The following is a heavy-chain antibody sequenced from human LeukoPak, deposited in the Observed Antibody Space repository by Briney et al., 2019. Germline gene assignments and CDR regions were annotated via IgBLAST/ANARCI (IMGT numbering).Heavy chain of an antibody. V-gene: IGHV1-2*02. CDR3: ARDRSSGWFDY. D-gene: IGHD6-19*01. CDR1: GYTFTNYG. J-gene: IGHJ4*02. Sequence: ASVKVSCKASGYTFTNYGISWVRQAPGQGLEWMGWINPNSGGTNYAQKFQGRVTMTRDTSISTAYMELSRLRSDDTAVYYCARDRSSGWFDYWGQGTLVTVSS. CDR2: INPNSGGT.